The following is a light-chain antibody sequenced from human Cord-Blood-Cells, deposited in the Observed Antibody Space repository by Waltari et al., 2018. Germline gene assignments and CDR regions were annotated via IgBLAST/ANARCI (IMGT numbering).Light chain of an antibody. Sequence: EMVLTQSPGVLYMFAADRATLSCRASQSVSSSYLAWYQQKPGQAPRLLIYGASSRATGIPDRFSGSGSGTDFTLTISRLEPEDFAVYYCQQYGSSPWTFGQGTKVEIK. J-gene: IGKJ1*01. CDR2: GAS. CDR3: QQYGSSPWT. V-gene: IGKV3-20*01. CDR1: QSVSSSY.